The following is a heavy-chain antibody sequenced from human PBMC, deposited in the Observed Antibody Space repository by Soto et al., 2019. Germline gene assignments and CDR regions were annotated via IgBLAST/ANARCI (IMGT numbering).Heavy chain of an antibody. CDR1: GFTFSTYA. D-gene: IGHD1-1*01. CDR3: VKDRIMATTGFYGLDV. J-gene: IGHJ6*02. CDR2: MSASGGDT. V-gene: IGHV3-23*01. Sequence: PVGSLRLSCAASGFTFSTYAMAWVRQAPGKGLEWVSGMSASGGDTYYADSVKGRFTISRDNSKSILHLQMNSLRAEDTAVYYCVKDRIMATTGFYGLDVWGQGTTVTVSS.